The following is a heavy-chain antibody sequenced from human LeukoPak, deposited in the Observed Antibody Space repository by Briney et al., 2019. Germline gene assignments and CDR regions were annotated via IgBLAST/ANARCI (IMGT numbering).Heavy chain of an antibody. J-gene: IGHJ6*03. Sequence: GGSLRLSCAASGFTFSSYGMHWVRQAPGKGLEWVAFIRYDGSNEYYADSVKGRFTISRDNAKNSLYLQMNSLRAEDTAMYYCARGGPGRSLSIVPERTKYYMDVWGKGATVTISS. V-gene: IGHV3-30*02. CDR2: IRYDGSNE. CDR1: GFTFSSYG. CDR3: ARGGPGRSLSIVPERTKYYMDV. D-gene: IGHD1-26*01.